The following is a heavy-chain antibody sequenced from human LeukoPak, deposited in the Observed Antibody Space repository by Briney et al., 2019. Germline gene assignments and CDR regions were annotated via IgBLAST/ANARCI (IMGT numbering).Heavy chain of an antibody. V-gene: IGHV4-61*02. CDR2: IYTSGST. Sequence: KTSETLSLTCTVSGGSISSGSYYWSWIQQPAGKGLEWIGRIYTSGSTNYNPSLKSRVTMSVDTSKNQFSLKLSSVTAADTAVYYCAGHVSYSYGSFDYWGQGTLVTVSS. J-gene: IGHJ4*02. CDR1: GGSISSGSYY. D-gene: IGHD5-18*01. CDR3: AGHVSYSYGSFDY.